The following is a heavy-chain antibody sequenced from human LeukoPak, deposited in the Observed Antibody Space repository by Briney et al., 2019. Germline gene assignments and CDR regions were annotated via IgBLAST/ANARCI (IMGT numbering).Heavy chain of an antibody. CDR2: INPNSGGP. Sequence: ASVNVSRKPSGYTFTGYYIHWVRQAPGQGVEWMGWINPNSGGPNYAQKFQGRVTMTRDTSISTAYMDLSRLRSDDAAVYYCASDLEPHDYYDFWSGPMDVWGKGTTVTVSS. CDR1: GYTFTGYY. J-gene: IGHJ6*03. D-gene: IGHD3-3*01. V-gene: IGHV1-2*02. CDR3: ASDLEPHDYYDFWSGPMDV.